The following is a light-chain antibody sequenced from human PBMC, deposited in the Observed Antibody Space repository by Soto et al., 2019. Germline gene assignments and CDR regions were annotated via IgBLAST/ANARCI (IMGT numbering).Light chain of an antibody. V-gene: IGKV3-15*01. CDR3: HQYDDGPYT. Sequence: VMTQSPAILSVSPGERATLSCRASQSVSTNVAWYQQIPGQTPRLLIYGASTRATGIPVRFSGSGSGTEFTLTISSLQSEDFAVYYCHQYDDGPYTFCQGNKVEI. CDR1: QSVSTN. CDR2: GAS. J-gene: IGKJ2*01.